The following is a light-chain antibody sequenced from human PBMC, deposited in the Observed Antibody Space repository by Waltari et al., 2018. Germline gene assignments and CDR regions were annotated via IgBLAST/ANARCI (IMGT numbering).Light chain of an antibody. CDR2: YDS. J-gene: IGLJ1*01. Sequence: SYVLTQPPSVSVAPGETASLPCGGDNIGSYSVPWYQQKPRQAPLLIIFYDSDRPSGIPARFSGSNSGNTATLTITSVEAGDEARYYCHVWHAHFDPGVFGTGTEVTVL. V-gene: IGLV3-21*04. CDR1: NIGSYS. CDR3: HVWHAHFDPGV.